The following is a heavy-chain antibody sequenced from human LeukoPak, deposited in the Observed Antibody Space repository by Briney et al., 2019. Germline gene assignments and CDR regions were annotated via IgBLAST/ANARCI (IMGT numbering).Heavy chain of an antibody. CDR2: IYYSGST. V-gene: IGHV4-31*03. CDR1: GASISIGSYY. D-gene: IGHD4-11*01. CDR3: ARHGAADPTVTPFDY. J-gene: IGHJ4*02. Sequence: PSQTLSLTCTVSGASISIGSYYWSWIRQHPGKGLEWIGYIYYSGSTYYNPSLKSRVTMSVDTSKNQFSLKLSSVTAADTAVYYCARHGAADPTVTPFDYWGQGTLVTVSA.